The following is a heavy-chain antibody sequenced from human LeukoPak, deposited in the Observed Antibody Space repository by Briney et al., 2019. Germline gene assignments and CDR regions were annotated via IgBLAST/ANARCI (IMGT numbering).Heavy chain of an antibody. J-gene: IGHJ4*02. Sequence: PGGSLRLSCAASGFTFDDYAMHWVRQAPGKGLEWVSYISSSGSTIYYADSVKGRFTISRDNAKNSLYLQMNSLRAEDTAVYYCARDQVLWFGELFPFDYWGQGTLVTVSS. V-gene: IGHV3-48*03. D-gene: IGHD3-10*01. CDR1: GFTFDDYA. CDR2: ISSSGSTI. CDR3: ARDQVLWFGELFPFDY.